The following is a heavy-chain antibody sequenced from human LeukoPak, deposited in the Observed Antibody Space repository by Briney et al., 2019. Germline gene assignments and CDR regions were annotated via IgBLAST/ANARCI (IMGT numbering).Heavy chain of an antibody. D-gene: IGHD6-19*01. CDR1: GGSISSGSYY. J-gene: IGHJ5*02. Sequence: PSQTLSLTCTVSGGSISSGSYYWSGIRQPAGKGLEWIGRIYTSGSTNYNPSLKSRVTISVDTSKNQFSLKLSSVTAADTAVYYCARAPSSGWFWFDPWGQGTLVTVSS. CDR2: IYTSGST. CDR3: ARAPSSGWFWFDP. V-gene: IGHV4-61*02.